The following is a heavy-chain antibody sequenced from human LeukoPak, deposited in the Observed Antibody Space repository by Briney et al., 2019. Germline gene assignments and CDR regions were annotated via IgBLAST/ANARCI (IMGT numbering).Heavy chain of an antibody. J-gene: IGHJ4*02. D-gene: IGHD6-13*01. CDR1: GDSISSGDYY. V-gene: IGHV4-30-4*01. Sequence: SETLSLTCTVSGDSISSGDYYWSWIRQPPGKGLEWIGYIYYSGSTYYNPSLKSRVTISVDTSKNQFSLKLSSVTAADTAVYYCAREGAAAGSFDYWGQGTLVTVSS. CDR3: AREGAAAGSFDY. CDR2: IYYSGST.